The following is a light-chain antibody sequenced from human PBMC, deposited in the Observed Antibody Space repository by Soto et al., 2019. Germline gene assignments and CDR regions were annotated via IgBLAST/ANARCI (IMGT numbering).Light chain of an antibody. CDR2: GAS. CDR1: QSVSDTY. J-gene: IGKJ1*01. Sequence: EIVLTQSPGTLSLSPGERATLSCRASQSVSDTYLAWYQQKPGQPPRLLIYGASNRATGIPDRFSGSGSGTDFTLTVSRLEPEDFAVYYCQFGTLVWTFGQGTKVEI. V-gene: IGKV3-20*01. CDR3: QFGTLVWT.